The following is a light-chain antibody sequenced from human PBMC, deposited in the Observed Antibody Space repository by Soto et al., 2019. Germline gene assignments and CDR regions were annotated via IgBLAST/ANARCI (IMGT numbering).Light chain of an antibody. J-gene: IGKJ4*01. CDR3: QQRTAWVT. V-gene: IGKV3-11*01. CDR1: QSVSSY. CDR2: EAS. Sequence: EIVLTQSPATLSFSPGERATLSCRASQSVSSYLAWYQQKPGQAPRLLLYEASNRATGIPARFSGSGSGTDFTLTISSLEPEDFAVYYCQQRTAWVTFGGGTKVEIQ.